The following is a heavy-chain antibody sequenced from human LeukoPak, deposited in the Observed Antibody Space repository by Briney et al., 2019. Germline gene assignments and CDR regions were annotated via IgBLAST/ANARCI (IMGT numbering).Heavy chain of an antibody. CDR1: GGSISSGGYY. V-gene: IGHV4-31*03. D-gene: IGHD2-21*01. J-gene: IGHJ4*02. CDR3: AATSRVVVSFDY. CDR2: IYYSGST. Sequence: SETLSLTCTVSGGSISSGGYYWSWIRQHPGKGLEWIGYIYYSGSTYYNPSLKSRVTISVDTSKNQFSLKLSSVTAADTAVYYCAATSRVVVSFDYWGQGTLVTVSS.